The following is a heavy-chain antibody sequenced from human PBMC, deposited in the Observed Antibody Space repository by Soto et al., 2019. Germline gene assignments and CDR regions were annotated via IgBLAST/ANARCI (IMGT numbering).Heavy chain of an antibody. Sequence: QVQLVESGGGVVQPGRSLRLSCAASGFTFSSYGMHWVRQAPGKGLEWVAVISYDGSNKYYADSVKGRFTISRDNSKNTLYLQMNSLRAEDTAVYYCAKSLEARCMGIRCDWFDPWGHGTLVTVSP. J-gene: IGHJ5*02. V-gene: IGHV3-30*18. CDR1: GFTFSSYG. D-gene: IGHD2-8*01. CDR3: AKSLEARCMGIRCDWFDP. CDR2: ISYDGSNK.